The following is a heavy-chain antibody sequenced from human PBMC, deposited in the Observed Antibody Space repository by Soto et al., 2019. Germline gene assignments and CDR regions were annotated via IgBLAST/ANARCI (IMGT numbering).Heavy chain of an antibody. Sequence: EVQLVESGGGLVQPGGSLRLSCAASGFTFSSYSMNWVRQAPGKGLEWVSYISSSSSTIYYADSVKGRFTISRDNAKNSLYLQMNSRRAEDTDVYYCARDEGSGYDSPGMDVWGQGTTVTVSS. CDR3: ARDEGSGYDSPGMDV. V-gene: IGHV3-48*01. CDR1: GFTFSSYS. J-gene: IGHJ6*02. D-gene: IGHD5-12*01. CDR2: ISSSSSTI.